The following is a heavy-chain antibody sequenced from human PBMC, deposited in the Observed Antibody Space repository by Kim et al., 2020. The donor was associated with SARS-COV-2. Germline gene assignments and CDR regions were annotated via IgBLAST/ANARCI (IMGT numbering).Heavy chain of an antibody. D-gene: IGHD3-10*01. Sequence: GGSLRLSCAASGFTFDDYAMHWVRQAPGKGLEWVSGISWNSGSIGYADSVKGRFTISRDNAKNSLYLQMNSLRAEDTALYYCASLGGVIMGYYYYGMDV. V-gene: IGHV3-9*01. J-gene: IGHJ6*01. CDR1: GFTFDDYA. CDR3: ASLGGVIMGYYYYGMDV. CDR2: ISWNSGSI.